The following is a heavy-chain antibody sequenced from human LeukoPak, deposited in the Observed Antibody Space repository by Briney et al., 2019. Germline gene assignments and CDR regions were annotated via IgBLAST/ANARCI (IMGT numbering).Heavy chain of an antibody. D-gene: IGHD2-21*01. CDR1: GGSISSYY. Sequence: SETLSLTCTVSGGSISSYYWSWIRQPAGKGLEWIGRIYTSGSTNYNPSLKSRVTMSVDTSKNQFSLKLSSVTAADTAVYYCARDSYCGGDCWKFDYWGQGTLVTVSS. CDR3: ARDSYCGGDCWKFDY. CDR2: IYTSGST. V-gene: IGHV4-4*07. J-gene: IGHJ4*02.